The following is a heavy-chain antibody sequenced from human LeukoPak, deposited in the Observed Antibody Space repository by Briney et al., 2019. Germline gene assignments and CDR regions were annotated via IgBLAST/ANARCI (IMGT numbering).Heavy chain of an antibody. V-gene: IGHV3-74*01. CDR1: GFTFSSYW. CDR2: INSDGTST. CDR3: AKGRTTVSDY. D-gene: IGHD4-11*01. Sequence: PGGSLRLSCAASGFTFSSYWMDWVRQAPGKGLVWVSRINSDGTSTSYADSVKGRFTISRDNAKNTLYLQMNSLRAEDTAVYYCAKGRTTVSDYWGQGTLVTVSS. J-gene: IGHJ4*02.